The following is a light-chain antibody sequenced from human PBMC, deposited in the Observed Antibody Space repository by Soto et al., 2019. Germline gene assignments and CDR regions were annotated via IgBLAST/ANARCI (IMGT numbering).Light chain of an antibody. CDR3: LQYASEKIN. J-gene: IGKJ4*01. CDR2: GAS. CDR1: QIVAKNY. V-gene: IGKV3-20*01. Sequence: ETVLTQSPCTLSLSPGERATLSCRASQIVAKNYLAWYQHKPGQGPRLLISGASSRATGIPDRFSGSGSGTDFTLTISRLQPEDFAVYYCLQYASEKINLGGGNKVEI.